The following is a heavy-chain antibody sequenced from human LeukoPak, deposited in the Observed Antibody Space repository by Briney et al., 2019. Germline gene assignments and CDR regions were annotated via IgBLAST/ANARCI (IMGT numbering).Heavy chain of an antibody. D-gene: IGHD5-18*01. Sequence: GASVKVSCKASGYTFTSYAMHWVRQAPGQRLEWMGWINAGNGNTKYSQKFRGRVTITRDTSASTAYMELSSLRSEDTAVYYCARVRPWILHHAGMDVWGQGTTVTVSS. J-gene: IGHJ6*02. CDR2: INAGNGNT. CDR3: ARVRPWILHHAGMDV. CDR1: GYTFTSYA. V-gene: IGHV1-3*01.